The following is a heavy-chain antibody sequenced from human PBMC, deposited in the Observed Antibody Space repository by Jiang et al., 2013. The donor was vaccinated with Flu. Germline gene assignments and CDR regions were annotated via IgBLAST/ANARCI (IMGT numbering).Heavy chain of an antibody. Sequence: SCKASGYTFTSYAMNWVRQAPGQGLEWMGWINTNTGNPTYAQGFTGRFVFSLDTSVSTAYLQISSLKAEDTAVYYCARHRITIFGVVIRPMDVWGQGTTVTVSS. CDR2: INTNTGNP. CDR1: GYTFTSYA. CDR3: ARHRITIFGVVIRPMDV. D-gene: IGHD3-3*01. J-gene: IGHJ6*02. V-gene: IGHV7-4-1*02.